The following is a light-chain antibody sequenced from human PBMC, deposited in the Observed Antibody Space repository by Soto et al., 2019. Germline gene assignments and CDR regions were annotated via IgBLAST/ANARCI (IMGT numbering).Light chain of an antibody. V-gene: IGLV2-14*03. J-gene: IGLJ1*01. CDR2: DVN. Sequence: QSALTQPASVSGSPGQSITISCTGTSGDVGGYDHVSWFQQHPGKAPKLMIYDVNNRPSGVSNRFSGSKSGNTASLTISGFQAADEGDYYCSSYTSDNTYVFGTGTKVTVL. CDR1: SGDVGGYDH. CDR3: SSYTSDNTYV.